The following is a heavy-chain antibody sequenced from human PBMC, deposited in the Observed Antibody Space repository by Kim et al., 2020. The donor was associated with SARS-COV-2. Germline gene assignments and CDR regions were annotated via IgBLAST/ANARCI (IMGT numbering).Heavy chain of an antibody. V-gene: IGHV1-2*02. Sequence: ASVKVSCKASGYNFNDHYIHWVRQAPGQGLEWMGWINPNGGETKYAEKFHERVSMTRDTSINTAYVELYSLTFDDTAVYYCARDSDPDYLGQETLVTGSS. J-gene: IGHJ4*02. D-gene: IGHD3-10*01. CDR3: ARDSDPDY. CDR1: GYNFNDHY. CDR2: INPNGGET.